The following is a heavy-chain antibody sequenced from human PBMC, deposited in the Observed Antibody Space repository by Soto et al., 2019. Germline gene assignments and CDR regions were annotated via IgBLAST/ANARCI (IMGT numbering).Heavy chain of an antibody. CDR3: ARGVSSSSTSFDY. Sequence: ETLSLTCAVYGGSFSGYYWSWIRQPPGKGLEWIGEINRSGSTNYNPSLKSRVTISVDTSKNQFSLKLSSVTAADTAVYYCARGVSSSSTSFDYWGQGTLVTVSS. CDR2: INRSGST. CDR1: GGSFSGYY. J-gene: IGHJ4*02. D-gene: IGHD6-6*01. V-gene: IGHV4-34*01.